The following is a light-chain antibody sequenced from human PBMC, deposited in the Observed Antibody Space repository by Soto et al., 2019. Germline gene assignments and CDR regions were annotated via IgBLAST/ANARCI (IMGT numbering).Light chain of an antibody. J-gene: IGLJ1*01. V-gene: IGLV2-14*01. Sequence: QSALTHAGSVSGSPGQSITISCTGTSSDVGGYNYVSWYQQHPGKAPKLMIYDVSNRPSGVSNRFSGSKSGNTASLTISGLQAEDEADYYCSSYTSSSPFYVFGTGTKVTVL. CDR3: SSYTSSSPFYV. CDR1: SSDVGGYNY. CDR2: DVS.